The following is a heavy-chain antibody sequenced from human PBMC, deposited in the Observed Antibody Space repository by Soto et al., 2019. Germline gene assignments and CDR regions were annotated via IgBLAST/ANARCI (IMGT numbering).Heavy chain of an antibody. J-gene: IGHJ6*02. CDR3: ARGGVSYGMDV. D-gene: IGHD3-10*01. CDR1: GFTFSSYS. V-gene: IGHV3-21*01. CDR2: ISSSSSYI. Sequence: GGSLRLSCAASGFTFSSYSMNWVRQAPGKGLEWVSSISSSSSYIYSADSVKGRFTISRDNAKNSLYLQMNSLRAEDTAVYYCARGGVSYGMDVWGQGTTVTVSS.